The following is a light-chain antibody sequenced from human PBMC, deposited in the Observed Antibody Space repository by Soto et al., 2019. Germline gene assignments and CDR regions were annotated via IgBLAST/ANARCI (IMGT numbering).Light chain of an antibody. V-gene: IGKV3-20*01. CDR3: QQYGSSHPIT. CDR1: QNVSNNY. J-gene: IGKJ1*01. Sequence: GMKLDPKRLSHSTVEKATISRRTTQNVSNNYLAWYQQKPGPAPRLLIYGASNSATGIPDGFCGSGSGTNFSLSSSSIQPEELVVSYCQQYGSSHPITFGQGTRV. CDR2: GAS.